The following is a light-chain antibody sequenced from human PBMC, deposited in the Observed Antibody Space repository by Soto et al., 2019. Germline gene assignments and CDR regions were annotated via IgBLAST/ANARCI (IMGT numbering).Light chain of an antibody. Sequence: EIVMTQSPATLSVSPGERATLSCRASQSVSSNLAWYQQKPGQESRLFINGASTRTTGIPARFSGSGSGTDFSLTITSLHSEDFAVYYCQQYNNWPTCGQGTKVEI. CDR3: QQYNNWPT. V-gene: IGKV3-15*01. CDR1: QSVSSN. J-gene: IGKJ1*01. CDR2: GAS.